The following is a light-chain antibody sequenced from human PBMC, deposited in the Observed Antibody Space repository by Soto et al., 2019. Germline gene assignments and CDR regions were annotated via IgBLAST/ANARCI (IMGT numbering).Light chain of an antibody. Sequence: EIVMTQSPATLSVSPGERATLSCRASQSVSSNLAWYQQKPGQAPRLLISGASTRATGIPARFSGSGSGTVFTLTISSLQSEDFAVYYCQQYNTWPRTFGQGTKVEIK. CDR1: QSVSSN. V-gene: IGKV3-15*01. CDR2: GAS. CDR3: QQYNTWPRT. J-gene: IGKJ1*01.